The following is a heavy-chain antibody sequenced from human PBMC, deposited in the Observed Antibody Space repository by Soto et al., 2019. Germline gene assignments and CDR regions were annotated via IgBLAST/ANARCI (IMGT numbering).Heavy chain of an antibody. D-gene: IGHD6-13*01. Sequence: QVQLVESGGGLVKPGGSLRLSCAASGFTFSDYYMSWIRQAPGKGLEWVSYISSSGSTIYYADSVKGRFTISRDNAKNSLYLQMNSLRAEDTAVYYCARDREHSSSWYESTSEYYFDYWGQGTLVTVSS. CDR2: ISSSGSTI. CDR3: ARDREHSSSWYESTSEYYFDY. V-gene: IGHV3-11*01. CDR1: GFTFSDYY. J-gene: IGHJ4*02.